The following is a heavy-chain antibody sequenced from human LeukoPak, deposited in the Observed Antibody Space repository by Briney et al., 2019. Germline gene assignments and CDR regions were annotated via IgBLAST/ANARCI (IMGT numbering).Heavy chain of an antibody. CDR3: ARLPYYYYGMDV. V-gene: IGHV1-8*01. J-gene: IGHJ6*02. Sequence: GASVKVSCKASGYTFTSYDISWVRQATGQGLEWMGWMNPNSGNTGYAQKFQGRVTMTRNTSISTAYMELSSLRSEDTAVYYCARLPYYYYGMDVWGQGTTVTVSS. CDR2: MNPNSGNT. CDR1: GYTFTSYD.